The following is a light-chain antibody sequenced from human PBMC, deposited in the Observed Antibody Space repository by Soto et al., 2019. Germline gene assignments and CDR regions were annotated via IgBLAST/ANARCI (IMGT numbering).Light chain of an antibody. V-gene: IGKV1-5*03. CDR1: ESISLW. J-gene: IGKJ2*01. Sequence: DIQMTQSPSTLSASVGDRATITCRASESISLWLAWFQQKPGKAPKLLIYKASTLSSGVPSRFRGSVSGTAFTLTIRSLQPDDFAIYYCQHYNSFPYTFGQGTKVDI. CDR3: QHYNSFPYT. CDR2: KAS.